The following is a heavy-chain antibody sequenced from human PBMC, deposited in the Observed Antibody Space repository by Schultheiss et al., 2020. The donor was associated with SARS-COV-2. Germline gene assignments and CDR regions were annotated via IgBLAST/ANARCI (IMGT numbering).Heavy chain of an antibody. Sequence: ASVKVSCKAFGYAFTSSYIHWVRQAPGQGLEWMGIINPSGGSTTYAQRFQGRITMTRDTSTSTVYMDLSSLRSEDTAMYYCARTISEYDTFDIWGQGTMVTVSS. D-gene: IGHD2/OR15-2a*01. CDR1: GYAFTSSY. V-gene: IGHV1-46*01. CDR3: ARTISEYDTFDI. CDR2: INPSGGST. J-gene: IGHJ3*02.